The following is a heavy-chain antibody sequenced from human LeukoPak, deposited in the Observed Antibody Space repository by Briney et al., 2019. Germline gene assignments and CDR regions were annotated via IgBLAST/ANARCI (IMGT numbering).Heavy chain of an antibody. CDR3: ARGALKYYFES. CDR2: IYYSGYT. Sequence: SETLSLTCTVSGGSISSSYWRWIRQAPGKGLEWIGFIYYSGYTNYNPSLKSRIIISVDTSKTQFSLKVSSVTAADTAVYYCARGALKYYFESWGQGTLVTVSS. J-gene: IGHJ4*02. V-gene: IGHV4-59*01. CDR1: GGSISSSY.